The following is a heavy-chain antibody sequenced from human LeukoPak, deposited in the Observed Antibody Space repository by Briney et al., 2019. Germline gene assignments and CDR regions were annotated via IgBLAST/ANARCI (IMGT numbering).Heavy chain of an antibody. CDR1: GLTVSSNY. D-gene: IGHD5-12*01. CDR2: IYSGGST. V-gene: IGHV3-66*02. CDR3: ARELIVATPQRGY. J-gene: IGHJ4*02. Sequence: PGGSLRLSCAASGLTVSSNYMSWVRQAPGKGLEWVSAIYSGGSTYYADSVKGRFTISRDNSKNTLYLQMNSLRAEDTAVYYCARELIVATPQRGYWGQGTLVTVSS.